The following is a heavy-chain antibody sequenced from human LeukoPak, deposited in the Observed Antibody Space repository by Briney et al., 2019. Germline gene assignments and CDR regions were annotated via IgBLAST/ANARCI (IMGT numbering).Heavy chain of an antibody. CDR3: ARAESRYSDNWFDP. Sequence: ASVKVSCKASGYTFTGYYMHWVRQAPGQGLEWMGWINPNSGGTNYAQKFQGWVTMTRDTSISTAYMELSRLRSDDTAVYYCARAESRYSDNWFDPWGQGTLVTVSS. D-gene: IGHD2-15*01. CDR1: GYTFTGYY. V-gene: IGHV1-2*04. CDR2: INPNSGGT. J-gene: IGHJ5*02.